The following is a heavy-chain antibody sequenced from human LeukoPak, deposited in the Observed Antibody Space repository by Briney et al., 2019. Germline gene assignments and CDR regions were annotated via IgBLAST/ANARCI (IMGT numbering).Heavy chain of an antibody. Sequence: GASVKVSCKASGYTFTGYYMHWVRQAPGQGLEWMGWINPNSGGTNYAQKFQGRVTMTRDTSISTAYMELSRLRSDDTAVYYCARDGYDSSGYYGDYWGQGTLVTVSS. D-gene: IGHD3-22*01. J-gene: IGHJ4*02. V-gene: IGHV1-2*02. CDR3: ARDGYDSSGYYGDY. CDR2: INPNSGGT. CDR1: GYTFTGYY.